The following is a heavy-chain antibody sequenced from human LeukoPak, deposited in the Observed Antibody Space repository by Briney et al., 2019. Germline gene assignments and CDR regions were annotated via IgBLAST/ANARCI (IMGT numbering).Heavy chain of an antibody. CDR3: ARCYGYYDFWSGSQYYFDY. J-gene: IGHJ4*02. CDR1: GGSFSGYY. Sequence: SETLPLTCAVYGGSFSGYYWSWIRQPPGKGLEWIGEINHSGSTNYNPSLKSRVTISVDTSKNQFSLKLSSVTAADTAVYYCARCYGYYDFWSGSQYYFDYWGQGTLVTVSS. V-gene: IGHV4-34*01. D-gene: IGHD3-3*01. CDR2: INHSGST.